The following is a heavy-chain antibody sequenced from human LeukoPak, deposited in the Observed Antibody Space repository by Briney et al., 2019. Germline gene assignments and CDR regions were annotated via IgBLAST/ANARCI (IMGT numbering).Heavy chain of an antibody. J-gene: IGHJ5*02. CDR3: ARVPVTIFGVVKWFDP. V-gene: IGHV4-34*01. CDR2: INHSGST. Sequence: SETLSLTCAVYGGSYSGYYWSWIRQPPGKGLEWIGEINHSGSTNYNPSLKSRVTISVDTSKNQFSLKLSSVTAADTAVYYCARVPVTIFGVVKWFDPWGQGTLVTVSS. D-gene: IGHD3-3*01. CDR1: GGSYSGYY.